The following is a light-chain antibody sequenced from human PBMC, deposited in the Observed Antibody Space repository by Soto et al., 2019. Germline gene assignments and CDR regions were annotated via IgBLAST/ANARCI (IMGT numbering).Light chain of an antibody. CDR3: AAWDASRDGYV. V-gene: IGLV1-44*01. Sequence: QSVLTQPSSASGTPGQRVTISCSTSSTNLGDNAVNWYQHVPGTAPKLLIYSYDHRPSGVPDRFSGSKSGTSASLAISGLQSEDEADYYCAAWDASRDGYVFGTGTKLTVL. CDR2: SYD. CDR1: STNLGDNA. J-gene: IGLJ1*01.